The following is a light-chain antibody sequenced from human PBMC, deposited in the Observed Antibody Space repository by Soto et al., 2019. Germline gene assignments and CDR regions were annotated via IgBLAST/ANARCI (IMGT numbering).Light chain of an antibody. Sequence: QSALTQPASVSGSPGQSITISCTGTSSDVGNYDLVSWYQQHPGKAPKLIIYEDNNRPSGISNRFSGSNSGNTASLTISGLQAEDEAHYYCCSYAAGSTDVIFGGGTKLTVL. V-gene: IGLV2-23*01. CDR2: EDN. CDR3: CSYAAGSTDVI. J-gene: IGLJ2*01. CDR1: SSDVGNYDL.